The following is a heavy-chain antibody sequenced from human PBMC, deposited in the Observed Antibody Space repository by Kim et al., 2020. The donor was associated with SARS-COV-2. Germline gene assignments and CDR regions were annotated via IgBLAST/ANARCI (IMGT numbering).Heavy chain of an antibody. V-gene: IGHV1-46*04. D-gene: IGHD5-12*01. Sequence: QKSQGRVTMTRDTSTSTVYMELSSLRSEDTAVYYCARESGYDRFSSGFDPWGQGTLVTVSS. J-gene: IGHJ5*02. CDR3: ARESGYDRFSSGFDP.